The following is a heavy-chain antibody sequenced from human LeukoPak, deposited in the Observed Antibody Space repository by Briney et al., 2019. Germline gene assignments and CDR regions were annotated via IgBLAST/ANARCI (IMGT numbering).Heavy chain of an antibody. CDR1: GYSFTSYW. V-gene: IGHV5-51*01. CDR2: TYPGDSDT. D-gene: IGHD1-26*01. CDR3: ATQISIVGATLDAFDI. Sequence: GESLKISCKGSGYSFTSYWIGWVRQMPGKGLEWMGITYPGDSDTRYSPSFQGQVTISADKSISTAYLQWSSLKASDTAMYYCATQISIVGATLDAFDIWGQGTMVTVSS. J-gene: IGHJ3*02.